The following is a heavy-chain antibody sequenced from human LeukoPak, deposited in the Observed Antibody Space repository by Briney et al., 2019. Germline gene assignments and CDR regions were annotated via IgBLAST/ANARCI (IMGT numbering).Heavy chain of an antibody. J-gene: IGHJ4*02. CDR3: IKDRIGTWSFDH. CDR2: ISINGDKT. V-gene: IGHV3-64D*06. CDR1: GFTFSGHF. D-gene: IGHD1-26*01. Sequence: GRSLRLSCSASGFTFSGHFMHWVRQAPGKGLEYVSSISINGDKTYYAESVKGRFTISRDNSKNTLYLQLSSLRVEDTAVYYCIKDRIGTWSFDHWGQGTLLTVS.